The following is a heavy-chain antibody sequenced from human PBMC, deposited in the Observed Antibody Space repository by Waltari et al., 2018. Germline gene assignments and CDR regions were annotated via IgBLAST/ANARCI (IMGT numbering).Heavy chain of an antibody. Sequence: QVQLQESGPGLVKPSETLSLTCTVSGGSISSHYWSWIRQPPGKGLEWLGYIYYSGSTNYHPALKSRVTISVDTSKNQFSLKLSSVTAADTAVYYCARAYGDYPFDYWGQGTLVTVSS. J-gene: IGHJ4*02. CDR2: IYYSGST. CDR3: ARAYGDYPFDY. V-gene: IGHV4-59*11. D-gene: IGHD4-17*01. CDR1: GGSISSHY.